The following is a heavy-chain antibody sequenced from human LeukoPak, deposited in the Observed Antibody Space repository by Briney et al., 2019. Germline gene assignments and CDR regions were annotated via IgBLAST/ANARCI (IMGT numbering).Heavy chain of an antibody. Sequence: PGGSLRLSCAAPEFSFSTYWMSWVRQAPGKGLGWVANIKEDGTEKYYVGSVKGRFTISRDNAKKSLYLQMNSLRDDDTAVYFCARSPAGDAWPPAYYMDVWGKGTTVTVSS. CDR1: EFSFSTYW. J-gene: IGHJ6*03. V-gene: IGHV3-7*01. CDR3: ARSPAGDAWPPAYYMDV. CDR2: IKEDGTEK. D-gene: IGHD3-10*01.